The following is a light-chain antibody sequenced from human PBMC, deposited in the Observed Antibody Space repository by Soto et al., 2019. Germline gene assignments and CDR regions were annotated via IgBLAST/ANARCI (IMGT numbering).Light chain of an antibody. CDR2: GAS. V-gene: IGKV3-20*01. Sequence: EIVLTQSPGTLSLSPGERATLSCRASQTISHNYLAWYQQKRGQAPRVSMYGASIRATGTPDRFSGSGSGADFTLTISRLEPEDFGVYFCQHYGSSPPFTFGPGTKVEIK. CDR3: QHYGSSPPFT. J-gene: IGKJ3*01. CDR1: QTISHNY.